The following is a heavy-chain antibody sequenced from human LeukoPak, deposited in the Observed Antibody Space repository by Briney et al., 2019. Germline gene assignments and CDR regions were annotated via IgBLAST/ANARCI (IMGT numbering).Heavy chain of an antibody. Sequence: SETLSLTCTVSGGSISSYYWSWIRQPPGKGLEWIGYIYYSGSTYYNPSLKSRVTISVDTSKNQFSLKLSSVTAADTAVYYCARGGDCSGGSCYWFDPWGQGTLVTVSS. CDR2: IYYSGST. V-gene: IGHV4-59*06. CDR3: ARGGDCSGGSCYWFDP. CDR1: GGSISSYY. D-gene: IGHD2-15*01. J-gene: IGHJ5*02.